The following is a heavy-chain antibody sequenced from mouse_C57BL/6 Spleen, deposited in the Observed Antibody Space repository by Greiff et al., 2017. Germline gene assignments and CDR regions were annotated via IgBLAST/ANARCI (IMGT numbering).Heavy chain of an antibody. D-gene: IGHD2-5*01. V-gene: IGHV1-66*01. J-gene: IGHJ3*01. CDR2: IYPGSGNT. CDR3: ARSNLSWFAY. Sequence: QVQLQQSGPELVKPGASVKISCKASGYSFTSYYIHWVKQRPGQGLEWIGWIYPGSGNTKYNEKFKGKATLTADTSSSTAYMQLSSLTSEDSAVYYCARSNLSWFAYWGQGTLVTVSA. CDR1: GYSFTSYY.